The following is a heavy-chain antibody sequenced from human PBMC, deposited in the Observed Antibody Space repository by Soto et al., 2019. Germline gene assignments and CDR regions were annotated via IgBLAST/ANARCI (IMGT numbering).Heavy chain of an antibody. Sequence: GASVKVSCKASGGTFSSYAISWVRQAPGQGLEWMGGIIPIFGTANYAQKFQGRVTITADESTSTAYMELSSLRSEDTAVYYCARGYSYGSIFNWFDPWGQGTLVTVSS. CDR2: IIPIFGTA. D-gene: IGHD5-18*01. V-gene: IGHV1-69*13. CDR3: ARGYSYGSIFNWFDP. J-gene: IGHJ5*02. CDR1: GGTFSSYA.